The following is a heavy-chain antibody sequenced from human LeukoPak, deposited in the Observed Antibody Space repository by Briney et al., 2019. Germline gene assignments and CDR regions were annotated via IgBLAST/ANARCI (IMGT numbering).Heavy chain of an antibody. CDR3: ARVPVGATVGAFDI. CDR2: ISSSTSIT. D-gene: IGHD1-26*01. J-gene: IGHJ3*02. V-gene: IGHV3-48*04. CDR1: GFTFSSYA. Sequence: SGGSLRLSCAASGFTFSSYAMSWVRQAPGKGLEWVSYISSSTSITYYADSVKGRFTISRDNAKTSLYLQMNSLSVEDTAMYYCARVPVGATVGAFDIWGQGTMVTVSP.